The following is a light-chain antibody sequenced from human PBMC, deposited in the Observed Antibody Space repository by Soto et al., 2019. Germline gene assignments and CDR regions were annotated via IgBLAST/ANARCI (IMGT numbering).Light chain of an antibody. Sequence: DIQLTQSPSFLAASVGDRVTITCRASQGIRSYLAWYQQKPGKAPKLLIYAASTLQSGVPSRFSGSGSGTEFTLTISSLQPEDCASYYCQQLNSYPPRVTFGGGTKVEI. J-gene: IGKJ4*01. CDR2: AAS. CDR3: QQLNSYPPRVT. V-gene: IGKV1-9*01. CDR1: QGIRSY.